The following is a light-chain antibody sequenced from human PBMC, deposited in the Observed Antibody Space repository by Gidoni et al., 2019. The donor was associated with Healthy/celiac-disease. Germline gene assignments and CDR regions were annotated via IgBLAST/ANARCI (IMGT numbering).Light chain of an antibody. CDR1: QSISSW. Sequence: DIQITQSPSTLSASVGDRVTITCRASQSISSWLAWYQQKPGKAPKLLIYKASSLESGVPSRFSGSGSGTEFTLTISRLKPDDFAIYYCQQYNSYSCSFGQGTKLEIK. J-gene: IGKJ2*04. CDR2: KAS. V-gene: IGKV1-5*03. CDR3: QQYNSYSCS.